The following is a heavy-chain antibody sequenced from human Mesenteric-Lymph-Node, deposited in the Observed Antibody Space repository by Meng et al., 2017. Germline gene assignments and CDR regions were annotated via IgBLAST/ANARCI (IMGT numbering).Heavy chain of an antibody. CDR2: IRSKAYGGTT. CDR3: TTGILRGSYRYLDY. J-gene: IGHJ4*02. CDR1: GFTFGDYA. V-gene: IGHV3-49*04. D-gene: IGHD3-16*02. Sequence: GESLKISCTASGFTFGDYAMSWVRQAPGKGLEWVGFIRSKAYGGTTEYAASVKGRFTISRDDSKSIAYLQMNSLKTEDTAVYYCTTGILRGSYRYLDYWGQGTLVTVSS.